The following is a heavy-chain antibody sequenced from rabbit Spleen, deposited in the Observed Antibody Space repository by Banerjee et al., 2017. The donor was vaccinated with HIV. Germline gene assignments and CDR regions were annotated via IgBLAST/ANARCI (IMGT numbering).Heavy chain of an antibody. J-gene: IGHJ4*01. Sequence: QEQLEESGGGLVKPEGSLTLTCKASGFDLSSYYYMCWVRQAPGKGLEWIACIVTGSSGSTYYASWAKGRFTISKTSSTTVTLQMTSLTAADTATYFCARDGGTGDYLDGNFKLWGPGTLVTVS. D-gene: IGHD2-1*01. CDR3: ARDGGTGDYLDGNFKL. V-gene: IGHV1S45*01. CDR1: GFDLSSYYY. CDR2: IVTGSSGST.